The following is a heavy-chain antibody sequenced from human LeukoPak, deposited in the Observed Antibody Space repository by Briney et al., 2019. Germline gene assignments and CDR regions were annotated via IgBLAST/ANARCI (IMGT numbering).Heavy chain of an antibody. CDR1: GGTFISYA. CDR2: MNPNSGNT. CDR3: ALGSLHGVPAAHFDY. D-gene: IGHD2-2*01. J-gene: IGHJ4*02. V-gene: IGHV1-8*02. Sequence: SSVKVSCKASGGTFISYAISWVRQAPGQGLEWMGWMNPNSGNTGYAQKFQGRVTMTRNTSISTAYMELSSLRSEDTAVYYCALGSLHGVPAAHFDYWGQGTLVTVSS.